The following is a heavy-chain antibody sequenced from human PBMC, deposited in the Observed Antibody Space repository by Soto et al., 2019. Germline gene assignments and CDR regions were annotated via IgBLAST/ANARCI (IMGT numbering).Heavy chain of an antibody. CDR2: INRDGDEE. CDR1: VFTFIDYW. J-gene: IGHJ4*02. CDR3: ARDLRGGYNSFDY. V-gene: IGHV3-7*03. Sequence: GWSLRLSCASSVFTFIDYWMTWVRQAPGQGLEWVANINRDGDEENYVHSVKGRFTISRDNAKNSLSLHLSSLRADDTAVYYCARDLRGGYNSFDYWGQGALVTVSS. D-gene: IGHD5-12*01.